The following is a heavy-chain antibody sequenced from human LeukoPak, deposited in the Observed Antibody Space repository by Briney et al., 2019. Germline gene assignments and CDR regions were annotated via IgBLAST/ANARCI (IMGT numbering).Heavy chain of an antibody. Sequence: PGGSLRLSCAASGFTFSSYAMSWVRQAPGKGLEWVSAISSSGGSTYYADSVKGRFTISRDNSKNTLYLQMNSLRAEDTAVYYCAKRRIAAAGRGGAFDIWGQGTMVTVSP. J-gene: IGHJ3*02. CDR2: ISSSGGST. CDR1: GFTFSSYA. D-gene: IGHD6-13*01. CDR3: AKRRIAAAGRGGAFDI. V-gene: IGHV3-23*01.